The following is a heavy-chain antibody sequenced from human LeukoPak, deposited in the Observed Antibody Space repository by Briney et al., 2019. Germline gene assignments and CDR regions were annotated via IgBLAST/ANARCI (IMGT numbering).Heavy chain of an antibody. V-gene: IGHV1-46*01. J-gene: IGHJ5*02. Sequence: ASVTVSCKASGYTFTSYYMHWVRQAPGQGLEWMGIINPSGGSTSYAQKFQGRVTMTRDTSTSTVYMELSSLRSEDTAVYYCARGRRIAVTRDNWFDPWGQGTLVTVSS. CDR1: GYTFTSYY. CDR3: ARGRRIAVTRDNWFDP. CDR2: INPSGGST. D-gene: IGHD6-19*01.